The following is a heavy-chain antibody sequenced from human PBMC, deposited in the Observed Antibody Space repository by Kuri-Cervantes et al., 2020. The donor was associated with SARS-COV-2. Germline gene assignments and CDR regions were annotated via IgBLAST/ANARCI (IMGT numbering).Heavy chain of an antibody. CDR3: AKSEGGSYFRAFDI. D-gene: IGHD1-26*01. Sequence: LSLTCAASGFTFSSYGMHWVRQAPGKGLEWVAVISYDGSNKYYADSVKGRFTISRDNSKNTLYLQMNSLRAEDTAVYYCAKSEGGSYFRAFDIWGQGTRVT. CDR1: GFTFSSYG. CDR2: ISYDGSNK. V-gene: IGHV3-30*18. J-gene: IGHJ3*02.